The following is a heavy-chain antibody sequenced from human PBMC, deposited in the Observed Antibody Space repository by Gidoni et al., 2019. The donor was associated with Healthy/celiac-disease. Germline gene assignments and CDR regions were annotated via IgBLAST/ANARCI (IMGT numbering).Heavy chain of an antibody. CDR3: ARVAGYCSGGSCPSPYYFDY. D-gene: IGHD2-15*01. J-gene: IGHJ4*02. Sequence: QVQLVQSGAEVKKPGASVKVSCKASGYTFTSYYMHWVRQAPGQGLEWMGIINPSGGSTSYAQKFQGRVTMTRDTSTSIVYMELSSLRSEDTAVYYCARVAGYCSGGSCPSPYYFDYWGQGTLVTVSS. CDR2: INPSGGST. CDR1: GYTFTSYY. V-gene: IGHV1-46*01.